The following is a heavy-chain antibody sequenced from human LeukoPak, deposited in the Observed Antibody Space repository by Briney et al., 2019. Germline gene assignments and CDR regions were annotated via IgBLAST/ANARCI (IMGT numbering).Heavy chain of an antibody. V-gene: IGHV1-2*06. D-gene: IGHD2-21*02. CDR1: GYTFIGYY. CDR2: INPNSGGT. CDR3: ADYCGGDCSNSY. Sequence: ASVKVSCKASGYTFIGYYMHWVRQAPGQGLEWMGRINPNSGGTNYAQKFQGRVTMTRDTSISTAYMELSRLRSDDTAVYYCADYCGGDCSNSYWGQGTLVTVSS. J-gene: IGHJ4*02.